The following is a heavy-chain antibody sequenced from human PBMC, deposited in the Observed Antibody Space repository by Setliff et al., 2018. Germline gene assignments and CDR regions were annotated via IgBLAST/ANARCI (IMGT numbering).Heavy chain of an antibody. D-gene: IGHD2-2*02. Sequence: GSLRLSCAASGFTFSSYAMSWVRQAPGKGLEWVSAISGSGGSKSKTAGGAIDYAAPVKGRFTISRDDSKNTLYLQMSSLKTEDTAMYYCTTDRAACSGSSCYNGFDVWGQGTMVTVSS. CDR2: SKSKTAGGAI. CDR3: TTDRAACSGSSCYNGFDV. V-gene: IGHV3-15*01. CDR1: GFTFSSYA. J-gene: IGHJ3*01.